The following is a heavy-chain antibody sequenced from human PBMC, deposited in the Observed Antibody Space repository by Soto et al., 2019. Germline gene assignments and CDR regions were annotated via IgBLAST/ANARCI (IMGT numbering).Heavy chain of an antibody. CDR2: GLPFLDIT. CDR3: ARDRDNSNWPNFDS. V-gene: IGHV1-69*02. J-gene: IGHJ4*02. Sequence: QVQLVQSGSEVKKPGSSVRVSCKTSGGTFSIYTISWVRQAPGQGLEWMGRGLPFLDITSYSQRFQGRVTITADRSTTTAYMEVSSLRSEDTAVYYCARDRDNSNWPNFDSWGQGTLVTVSS. CDR1: GGTFSIYT. D-gene: IGHD6-13*01.